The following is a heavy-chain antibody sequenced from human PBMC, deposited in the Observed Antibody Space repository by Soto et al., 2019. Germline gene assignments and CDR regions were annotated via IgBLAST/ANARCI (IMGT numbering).Heavy chain of an antibody. D-gene: IGHD2-2*01. V-gene: IGHV1-18*01. CDR2: ISADNGNT. Sequence: QVQLVQSGAEVKKPGASVKVSCKASGYTFTSYGISWVRQAPGQGLEWMGWISADNGNTKYAQKLQGRVTMTTDTSTSTAYMELRSLRSDDTAVYYCATDCSSTTCYPWNWFDPWGQGTLVTVSS. CDR3: ATDCSSTTCYPWNWFDP. J-gene: IGHJ5*02. CDR1: GYTFTSYG.